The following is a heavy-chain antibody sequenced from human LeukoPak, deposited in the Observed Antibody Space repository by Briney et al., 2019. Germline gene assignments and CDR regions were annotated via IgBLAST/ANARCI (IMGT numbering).Heavy chain of an antibody. CDR1: GGSISSYY. CDR3: ARHKDILTGYYYLDY. D-gene: IGHD3-9*01. Sequence: SETLSLTCTVSGGSISSYYWSWIRQPPGKGLEWIGYIYYSGSTNYNPSLKSRVTISVDTSKNQFSLKLSSVTAADTAVYYCARHKDILTGYYYLDYWGQGTLVTVSS. J-gene: IGHJ4*02. V-gene: IGHV4-59*08. CDR2: IYYSGST.